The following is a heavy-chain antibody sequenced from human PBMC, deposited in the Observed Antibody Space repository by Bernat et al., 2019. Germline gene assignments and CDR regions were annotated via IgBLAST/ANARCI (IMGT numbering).Heavy chain of an antibody. CDR1: GFTFSSYA. J-gene: IGHJ6*03. CDR3: AKVRIPYYYMEV. Sequence: EVQLLESGGGLLQPGGSLRLSCAASGFTFSSYAMSWVRQAPGKGLEWVSAISGSGGNTYYADSVKGRFTISRDNSKNTLYLQMNSLRVEDTAVFYCAKVRIPYYYMEVWGEGTTVTVSS. V-gene: IGHV3-23*01. CDR2: ISGSGGNT. D-gene: IGHD5-18*01.